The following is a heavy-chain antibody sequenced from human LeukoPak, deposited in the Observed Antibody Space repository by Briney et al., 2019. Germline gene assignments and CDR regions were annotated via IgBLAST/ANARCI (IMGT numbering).Heavy chain of an antibody. CDR3: ARDPTGGNGLFDI. CDR2: ISYDGSNK. Sequence: PGGSLRLSCAASGFTLSSYAMHWVRQAPGKGLEWVAVISYDGSNKYYGDSVKGRFTISRDNSKNTLYLQMNSLRAEDTAVYYCARDPTGGNGLFDIWGQGTMVTVSS. D-gene: IGHD2-8*02. CDR1: GFTLSSYA. V-gene: IGHV3-30-3*01. J-gene: IGHJ3*02.